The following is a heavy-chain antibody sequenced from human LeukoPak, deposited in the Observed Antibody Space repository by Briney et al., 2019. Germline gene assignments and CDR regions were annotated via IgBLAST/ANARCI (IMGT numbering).Heavy chain of an antibody. D-gene: IGHD6-13*01. CDR1: GGTFSSYA. CDR2: INAGNGNT. CDR3: AREGAAAGIIAFDY. J-gene: IGHJ4*02. V-gene: IGHV1-3*01. Sequence: ASVKVSCKASGGTFSSYAISWVRQAPGQRLEWMGWINAGNGNTTYSQKFQGRVTITRDTSASTAYMELSSLRSEDTAVYYCAREGAAAGIIAFDYWGQGTLVTVSS.